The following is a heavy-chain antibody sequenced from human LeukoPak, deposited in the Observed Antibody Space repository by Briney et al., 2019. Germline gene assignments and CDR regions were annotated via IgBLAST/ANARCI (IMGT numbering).Heavy chain of an antibody. CDR3: AKDFSGETIFGVVPDY. Sequence: RLXXAASGFTFSSXGMHWVRQAXXXXXXXVPVXSYDGSNKYYADSVKGRFTISRDNSKNTLYLQMNSLRAEDTAVYYCAKDFSGETIFGVVPDYWGQGTLVTVSS. CDR2: XSYDGSNK. J-gene: IGHJ4*02. V-gene: IGHV3-30*18. CDR1: GFTFSSXG. D-gene: IGHD3-3*01.